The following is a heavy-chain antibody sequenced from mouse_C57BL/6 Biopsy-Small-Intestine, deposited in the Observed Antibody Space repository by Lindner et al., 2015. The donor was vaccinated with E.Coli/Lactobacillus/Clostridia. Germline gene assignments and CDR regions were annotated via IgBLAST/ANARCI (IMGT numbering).Heavy chain of an antibody. CDR2: LILKMVK. Sequence: SVKVSCKVSGYTLTELSMHWVRQAPGKGLEWMEVLILKMVKQSTHRSSRAESPWTEDTSTDTAYMELSSLRSEDTAVYYCATRRPQYSSSSYYYYGMDVWGQGTTVTVSS. CDR3: ATRRPQYSSSSYYYYGMDV. J-gene: IGHJ1*01. D-gene: IGHD1-1*01. CDR1: GYTLTELS. V-gene: IGHV1-18*01.